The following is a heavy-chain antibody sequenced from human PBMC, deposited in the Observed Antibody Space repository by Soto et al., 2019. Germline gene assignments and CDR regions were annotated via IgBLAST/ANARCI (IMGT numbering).Heavy chain of an antibody. Sequence: QVQLVESGGGVVQPGTSLRLSCRASGFSFSNHGMHWVRQAPGKGLEWVAVIWYDGRKREYAESVKGRFSISRDNSENTLYLQMNSLRAEDTAVYHCARWDGADSSGYYLTWGQGTLVTVAS. CDR3: ARWDGADSSGYYLT. CDR1: GFSFSNHG. V-gene: IGHV3-33*01. J-gene: IGHJ4*02. D-gene: IGHD3-22*01. CDR2: IWYDGRKR.